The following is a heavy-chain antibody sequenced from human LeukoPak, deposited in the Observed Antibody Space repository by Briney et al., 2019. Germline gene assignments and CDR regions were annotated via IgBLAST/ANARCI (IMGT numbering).Heavy chain of an antibody. D-gene: IGHD2-15*01. J-gene: IGHJ6*02. V-gene: IGHV4-34*01. Sequence: SETLSLTCAVYGGSFSGYYWSWIRQPPGKGLEWIGEINHSGSTNYNPSLKSRVTISVDTSKNQFSLKLSSVTAADTAVYYCAREIRSGATGRGYYYYYYGMDVWGQGTTVTVSS. CDR2: INHSGST. CDR3: AREIRSGATGRGYYYYYYGMDV. CDR1: GGSFSGYY.